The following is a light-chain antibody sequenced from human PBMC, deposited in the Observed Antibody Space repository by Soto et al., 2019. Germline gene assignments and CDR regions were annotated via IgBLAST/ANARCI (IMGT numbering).Light chain of an antibody. CDR2: GAS. CDR3: QQYRTSAQT. CDR1: QTVGSDY. J-gene: IGKJ1*01. V-gene: IGKV3-20*01. Sequence: EIVLTQSPGTLSLSPGESATLSCRASQTVGSDYLAWYQQRPGQAPRLLIYGASSRATGIPGRFSGSGSGTDFTLTISRLEPEDFALYYCQQYRTSAQTFGQGTKVDIK.